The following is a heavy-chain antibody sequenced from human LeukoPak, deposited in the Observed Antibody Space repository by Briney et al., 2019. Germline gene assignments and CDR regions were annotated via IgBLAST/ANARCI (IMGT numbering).Heavy chain of an antibody. J-gene: IGHJ5*02. Sequence: AAVKVSLKASGYTFTSYYMHWVRQAPGQGLEWVGWINPNSGNTSYAQRFQGRVTITRNTSISTAYMDLSSLRPDDTAVYYCARRITKVRGGSWFDPWGQGTLVTVSS. D-gene: IGHD3-10*01. CDR2: INPNSGNT. CDR3: ARRITKVRGGSWFDP. V-gene: IGHV1-8*03. CDR1: GYTFTSYY.